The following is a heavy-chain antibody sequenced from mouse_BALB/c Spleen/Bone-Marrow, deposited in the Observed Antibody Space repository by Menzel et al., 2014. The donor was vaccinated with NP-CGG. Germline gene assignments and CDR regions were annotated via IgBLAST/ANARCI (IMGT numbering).Heavy chain of an antibody. Sequence: EVHLVESGGGLVQPGGSLKLSCAASGFDFSRYWMSWVRQAPGKGLEWIGEINPDSSTINYTPSLKDKFIISRDNAKNTLYLQMGKVRSEDTALYYCARQGYYGYCAYWGQGTLVTVSA. D-gene: IGHD1-2*01. V-gene: IGHV4-1*02. J-gene: IGHJ3*01. CDR2: INPDSSTI. CDR1: GFDFSRYW. CDR3: ARQGYYGYCAY.